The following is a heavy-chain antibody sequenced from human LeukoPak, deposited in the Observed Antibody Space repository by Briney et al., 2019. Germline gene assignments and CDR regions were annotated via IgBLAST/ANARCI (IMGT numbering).Heavy chain of an antibody. Sequence: GGSLRLSCEASGLSFSSYSSFSSYSMNWVRQAPGKGLEWVSSISYNPSYTYYADSVKGRFTISRDNAKNSLYLQMNSLRAEDTAVYYCATPGKLPNYYYYMDVWGKGTTVTVSS. J-gene: IGHJ6*03. CDR3: ATPGKLPNYYYYMDV. CDR1: GLSFSSYSSFSSYS. D-gene: IGHD2-15*01. CDR2: ISYNPSYT. V-gene: IGHV3-21*01.